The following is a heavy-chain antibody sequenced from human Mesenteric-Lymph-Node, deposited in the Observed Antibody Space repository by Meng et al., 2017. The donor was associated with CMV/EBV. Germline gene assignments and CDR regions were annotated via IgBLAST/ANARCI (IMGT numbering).Heavy chain of an antibody. CDR3: ATGPYDISAYPYYGGMDV. Sequence: SETLSLTCTVSGGSVSSNSYYWGWIRQPPGKGLEWIGTISYSGSTFYYPSLKSRVTMSLDTSKNQFSLKLSSVTAADTAVFYCATGPYDISAYPYYGGMDVWGQGTTVTVSS. CDR2: ISYSGST. J-gene: IGHJ6*02. CDR1: GGSVSSNSYY. D-gene: IGHD3-22*01. V-gene: IGHV4-39*07.